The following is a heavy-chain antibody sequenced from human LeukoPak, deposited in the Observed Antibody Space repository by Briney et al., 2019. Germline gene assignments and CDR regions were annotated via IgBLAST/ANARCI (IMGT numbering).Heavy chain of an antibody. CDR3: LRDLNWSLDQ. Sequence: GGSLRLSCAASGFTVSSNYMMHWVRQAPGKGLVWVSRIKSDGITITYADSVKGRFTISRDNAKNTLYLQMNRLRAEDTAVYYCLRDLNWSLDQWGQGTLVTVSS. CDR2: IKSDGITI. D-gene: IGHD1-20*01. V-gene: IGHV3-74*01. CDR1: GFTVSSNYM. J-gene: IGHJ4*02.